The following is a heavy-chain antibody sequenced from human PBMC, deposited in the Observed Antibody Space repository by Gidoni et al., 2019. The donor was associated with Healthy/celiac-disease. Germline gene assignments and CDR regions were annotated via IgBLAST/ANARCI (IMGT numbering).Heavy chain of an antibody. Sequence: EVQLLESGGGLVQPGGSLRLSCAASGFTFSSNAMSWVRQAPGKGLEWVSAISGSGGSTYYADSVKGRFTISRDNSKNTLYLQMNSLRAEDTAVYYCSKVTLPNYYYYYGMDVLGQGTTVTVSS. CDR3: SKVTLPNYYYYYGMDV. D-gene: IGHD7-27*01. J-gene: IGHJ6*02. CDR1: GFTFSSNA. V-gene: IGHV3-23*01. CDR2: ISGSGGST.